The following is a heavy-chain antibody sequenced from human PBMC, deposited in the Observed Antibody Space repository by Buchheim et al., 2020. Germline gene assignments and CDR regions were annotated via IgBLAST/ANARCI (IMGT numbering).Heavy chain of an antibody. Sequence: EVQLVESGGGLVQPGGSLKLSCAASGFTFSGSAMHWVRQASGKGLEWVGRIRSKANSYATAYAASVKGSFTISRDDSKNTAYLQMNSLKTEDTAVYYCTRHGRSGYYYFDYWGQGTL. V-gene: IGHV3-73*01. J-gene: IGHJ4*02. CDR2: IRSKANSYAT. D-gene: IGHD3-22*01. CDR1: GFTFSGSA. CDR3: TRHGRSGYYYFDY.